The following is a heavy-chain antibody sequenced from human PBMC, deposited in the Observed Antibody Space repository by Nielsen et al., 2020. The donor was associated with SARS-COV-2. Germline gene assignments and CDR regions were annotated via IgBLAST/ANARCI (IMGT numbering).Heavy chain of an antibody. CDR1: GFTFSSYW. CDR2: IKQDGSEK. Sequence: GESLKISCAASGFTFSSYWMSWVHQAPGKGLEWVANIKQDGSEKYYVDSVKGRFTISRDNAKNSLYLQMNSLRAEDTAVYYCARDTVSTYYYDSSGYFRYWGQGTLVTVSS. J-gene: IGHJ4*02. V-gene: IGHV3-7*01. D-gene: IGHD3-22*01. CDR3: ARDTVSTYYYDSSGYFRY.